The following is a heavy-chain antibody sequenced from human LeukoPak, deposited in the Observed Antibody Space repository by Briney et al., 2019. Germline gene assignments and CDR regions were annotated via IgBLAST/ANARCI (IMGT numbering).Heavy chain of an antibody. J-gene: IGHJ4*02. CDR2: ISGGGDST. CDR3: ARLPTTVSFFDY. V-gene: IGHV3-23*01. Sequence: RGSLRLSCAASAFTFSSYAMSWVRQAPGKGLEWVSAISGGGDSTYYADSVKGRFAISRDNSKNTLYLHMNSLRAGDTAVYFCARLPTTVSFFDYWGQGTLVSVSS. D-gene: IGHD4-17*01. CDR1: AFTFSSYA.